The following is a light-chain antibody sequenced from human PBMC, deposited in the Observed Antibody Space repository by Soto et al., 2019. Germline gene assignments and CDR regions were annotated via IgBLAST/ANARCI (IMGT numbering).Light chain of an antibody. Sequence: DIQMTQSPSTLSASVGDRVTITCRARQNINRWLAWYQQRPGKAPNLLIHKASTLEVGVPSRFSGSASGTEFTLTISSLQPDEFAVYFCLQYNVYPLSFGGGTKVEIK. CDR1: QNINRW. CDR2: KAS. V-gene: IGKV1-5*03. CDR3: LQYNVYPLS. J-gene: IGKJ4*01.